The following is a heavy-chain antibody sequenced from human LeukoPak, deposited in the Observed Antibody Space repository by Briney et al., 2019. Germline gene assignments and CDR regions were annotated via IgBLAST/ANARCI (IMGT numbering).Heavy chain of an antibody. D-gene: IGHD4-17*01. CDR3: ARGGGDYGYYFDY. J-gene: IGHJ4*02. CDR1: GGSISTYY. CDR2: INHGGST. Sequence: SETLSLTCTVSGGSISTYYWSWIRQPPGKGLEWIGEINHGGSTNYNPSLKSRVTISVDTSKNQFSLKLSSVTAADTAVYYCARGGGDYGYYFDYWGQGALVTVSS. V-gene: IGHV4-34*01.